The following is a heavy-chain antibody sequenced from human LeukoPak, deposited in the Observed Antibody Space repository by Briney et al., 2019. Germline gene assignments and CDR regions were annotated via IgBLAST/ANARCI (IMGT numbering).Heavy chain of an antibody. CDR3: AKSSGYGLVDI. V-gene: IGHV4-39*07. CDR2: IYYSRST. Sequence: SETLSLTCTVSGCTISSSSYYWGWIRQPPGKGLEWNGSIYYSRSTYYNPSLNSRVTTSVDTSKNQFSLKLSSVTAATAAVYYCAKSSGYGLVDIWGQGTMVTVSS. J-gene: IGHJ3*02. D-gene: IGHD3-22*01. CDR1: GCTISSSSYY.